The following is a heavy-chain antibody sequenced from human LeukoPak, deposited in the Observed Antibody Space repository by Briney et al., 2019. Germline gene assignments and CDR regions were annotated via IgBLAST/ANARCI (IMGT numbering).Heavy chain of an antibody. D-gene: IGHD5-24*01. J-gene: IGHJ4*02. V-gene: IGHV1-69*13. Sequence: ASVKVSCKASGYTFTSYGISWVRQAPGQGLEWMGGIIPIFGTANYAQKFQGRVTITADESTSTAYMELSSLRSEDTAVYYCASEERWLQWGFDYWGQGTLVTVSS. CDR3: ASEERWLQWGFDY. CDR1: GYTFTSYG. CDR2: IIPIFGTA.